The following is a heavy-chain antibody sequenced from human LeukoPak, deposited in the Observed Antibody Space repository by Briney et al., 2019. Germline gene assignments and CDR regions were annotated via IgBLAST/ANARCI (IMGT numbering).Heavy chain of an antibody. V-gene: IGHV3-9*01. CDR1: GFTFDDHG. CDR3: AKDSVAHTVTTIAVDY. D-gene: IGHD4-17*01. Sequence: PGRSLRLSCAASGFTFDDHGMHWVRQAPGKGLEWVSGISWSSGIIGYADSVKGRFTISRDNAKNSLYLQMNSLRAEDTAVYYCAKDSVAHTVTTIAVDYWGQGTLVTVSS. CDR2: ISWSSGII. J-gene: IGHJ4*02.